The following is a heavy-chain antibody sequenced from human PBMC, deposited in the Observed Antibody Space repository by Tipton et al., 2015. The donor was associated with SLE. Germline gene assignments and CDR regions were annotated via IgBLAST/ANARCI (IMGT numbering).Heavy chain of an antibody. CDR2: VSYDGSNK. Sequence: SLRLSCAASGFTFSSYGMHWVRQAPGKGLEWVAVVSYDGSNKYYADSVKGRFTISRDNSKSTVHLQMNSLRGEDTAVYYCVKGASTGWYRPSDYWGQGTLVTVSS. D-gene: IGHD6-19*01. CDR1: GFTFSSYG. CDR3: VKGASTGWYRPSDY. V-gene: IGHV3-30*18. J-gene: IGHJ4*02.